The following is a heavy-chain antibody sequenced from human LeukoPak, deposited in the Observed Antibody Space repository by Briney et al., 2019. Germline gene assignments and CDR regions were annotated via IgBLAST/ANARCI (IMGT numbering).Heavy chain of an antibody. Sequence: SETLSLTCTVSGGSSSSYYWSWIRQPPGKGLEWIGYIYYSGSTYYNPSLKSRVTISVDTSKNQFSLKLSSVTAADTAVYYCARETRGYCSSTSCRNYYYYYGMDVWGQGTTVTVSS. CDR2: IYYSGST. V-gene: IGHV4-59*12. J-gene: IGHJ6*02. CDR3: ARETRGYCSSTSCRNYYYYYGMDV. CDR1: GGSSSSYY. D-gene: IGHD2-2*01.